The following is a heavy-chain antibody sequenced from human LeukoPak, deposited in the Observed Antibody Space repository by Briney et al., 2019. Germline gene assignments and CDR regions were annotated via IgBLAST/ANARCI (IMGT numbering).Heavy chain of an antibody. V-gene: IGHV3-7*01. D-gene: IGHD6-19*01. Sequence: GGSLRLSCAASGFTFSSYWMNWARQAPGKGLEWVASINHNGNVNYYVDSVKGRFTISRDNGKNSLYLQMSNLRAEDTAVYYCARDARGEAVAALDYWGQGTLVTVSS. CDR2: INHNGNVN. J-gene: IGHJ4*02. CDR1: GFTFSSYW. CDR3: ARDARGEAVAALDY.